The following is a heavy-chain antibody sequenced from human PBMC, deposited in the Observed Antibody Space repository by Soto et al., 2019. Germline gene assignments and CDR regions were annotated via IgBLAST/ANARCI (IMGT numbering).Heavy chain of an antibody. Sequence: EVQLVESGGGLVQPGGSLRLSCAASGFTVSSNYMSWVRQAPGKGLEWVSVIYSGGNTYYADSVRGRFTISRDNSKNTLYLQMNSLRAEDTAVYYCARAGRIAAAGTGVDYWGQGTLVTVSS. V-gene: IGHV3-66*01. CDR1: GFTVSSNY. J-gene: IGHJ4*02. D-gene: IGHD6-13*01. CDR3: ARAGRIAAAGTGVDY. CDR2: IYSGGNT.